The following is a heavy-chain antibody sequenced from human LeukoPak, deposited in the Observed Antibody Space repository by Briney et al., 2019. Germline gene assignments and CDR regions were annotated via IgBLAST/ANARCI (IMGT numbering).Heavy chain of an antibody. CDR2: IYYSGST. J-gene: IGHJ4*02. CDR1: GGSISSSSYY. Sequence: SETLSLTCTVSGGSISSSSYYWGWIRQPPGKGLEWIGSIYYSGSTYYNPSLKSRVTISIDTSKNHFTLSLNSVTAADTAVYYCSTYYVGVGGRGHWGPGTLVTVSS. D-gene: IGHD2-21*01. CDR3: STYYVGVGGRGH. V-gene: IGHV4-39*02.